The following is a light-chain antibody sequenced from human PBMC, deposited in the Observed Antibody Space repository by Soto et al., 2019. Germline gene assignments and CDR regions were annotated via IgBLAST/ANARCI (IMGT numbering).Light chain of an antibody. J-gene: IGKJ1*01. CDR1: QSLNSR. V-gene: IGKV1-5*01. CDR2: DAS. CDR3: QQYKSYST. Sequence: IQLTQSPSTLSASVGARATLTCRAAQSLNSRLAWYQHRPGKAPRLLIYDASTLESGVPSRFSGSGSGTEFTLTINNLQPDDLATYICQQYKSYSTFGRGTKVDI.